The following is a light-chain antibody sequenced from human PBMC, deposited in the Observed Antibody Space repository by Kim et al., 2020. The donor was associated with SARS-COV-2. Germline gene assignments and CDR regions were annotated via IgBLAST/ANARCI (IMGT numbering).Light chain of an antibody. Sequence: LTQPPSASGTPGQRVTISCSGSSSNIGSNYVYWYQQLPGTAPKLLIYRNNQRPSGVPDRFSGSKSGTSASLAISGLRSEDEADYYCAAWDDSLSGNYVFGTGTKVTVL. J-gene: IGLJ1*01. V-gene: IGLV1-47*01. CDR1: SSNIGSNY. CDR3: AAWDDSLSGNYV. CDR2: RNN.